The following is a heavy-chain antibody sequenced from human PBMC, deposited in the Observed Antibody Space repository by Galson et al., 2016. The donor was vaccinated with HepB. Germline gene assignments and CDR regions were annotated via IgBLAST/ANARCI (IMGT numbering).Heavy chain of an antibody. CDR2: INPSGGST. CDR1: GYTFTSYY. D-gene: IGHD6-19*01. J-gene: IGHJ4*02. Sequence: SVKVSCKASGYTFTSYYMHWVRQAPGQGLEWMGIINPSGGSTSYAQKFQGRVTMTRDTSTSTVYMELSSLRSEDPAVYYCARAGVAVAGILYWGQGTLVTVSS. CDR3: ARAGVAVAGILY. V-gene: IGHV1-46*01.